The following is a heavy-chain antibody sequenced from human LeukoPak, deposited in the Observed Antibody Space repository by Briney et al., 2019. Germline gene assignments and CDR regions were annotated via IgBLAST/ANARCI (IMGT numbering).Heavy chain of an antibody. J-gene: IGHJ4*02. CDR1: GGSISSSSYY. V-gene: IGHV4-39*02. D-gene: IGHD3-3*01. CDR3: ARVRAAVNYDFWSGYYDGGVDY. Sequence: PSETLSLTCTVSGGSISSSSYYWGWIRQPPGKGGEWSVSIYYSGSTYYNPSLKSRVTISVHTSKIHFSLKLSSVTAADTAVYYCARVRAAVNYDFWSGYYDGGVDYWGQGTLVTVSS. CDR2: IYYSGST.